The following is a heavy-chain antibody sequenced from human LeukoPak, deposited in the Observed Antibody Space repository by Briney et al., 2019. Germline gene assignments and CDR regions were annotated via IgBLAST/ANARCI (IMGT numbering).Heavy chain of an antibody. J-gene: IGHJ4*02. CDR1: GGTFSSYT. CDR3: ARHYDFWGGYFG. D-gene: IGHD3-3*01. CDR2: IIPILGIA. Sequence: SVKVSCKASGGTFSSYTISWVRQAPGQGLEWMGRIIPILGIANYAQKFQGRVTITADKSTSTAYMELSSLRSEDTAVYYCARHYDFWGGYFGWGQGTLVTVSS. V-gene: IGHV1-69*02.